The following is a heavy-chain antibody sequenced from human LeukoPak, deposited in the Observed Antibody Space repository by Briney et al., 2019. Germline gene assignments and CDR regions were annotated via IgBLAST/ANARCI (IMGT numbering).Heavy chain of an antibody. D-gene: IGHD3-22*01. CDR3: ARVDNYYDSSGYYSLDY. J-gene: IGHJ4*02. Sequence: GGSLRLSCAASGFTFSSYWMSWVRQAPGKGPEWVANIKQDGSEKYYVDSVKGRFTISRDNAKNSLYLQMNSLRAEDTAVYYCARVDNYYDSSGYYSLDYWGQGTLVTVSS. CDR2: IKQDGSEK. CDR1: GFTFSSYW. V-gene: IGHV3-7*01.